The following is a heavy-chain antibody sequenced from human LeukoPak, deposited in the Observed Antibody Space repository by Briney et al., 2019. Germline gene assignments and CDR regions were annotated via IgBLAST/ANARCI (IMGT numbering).Heavy chain of an antibody. D-gene: IGHD2-2*01. CDR3: ARAGTRGGYCSSTSCLNAFDI. CDR1: GFTFSSYG. J-gene: IGHJ3*02. CDR2: IWYDGSNK. Sequence: GGSPRLSCAASGFTFSSYGMHWVRQAPGKGLEWVAVIWYDGSNKYYADSVKGRFTISRDNSKNTLYLQMNSLRAEDTAVYYCARAGTRGGYCSSTSCLNAFDIWGQGTMVTVSS. V-gene: IGHV3-33*01.